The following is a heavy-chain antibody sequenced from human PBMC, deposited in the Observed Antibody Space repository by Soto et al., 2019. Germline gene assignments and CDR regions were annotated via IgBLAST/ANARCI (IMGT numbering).Heavy chain of an antibody. CDR3: ARRPPPGITMIFDY. V-gene: IGHV3-48*02. CDR1: GFTFSSYS. D-gene: IGHD3-22*01. CDR2: ISSSSSTI. J-gene: IGHJ4*02. Sequence: EVQLVESGGGLVQPGGSLRLSCAASGFTFSSYSMNWVRQAPGKGLEWVSYISSSSSTIYYADSVKGRFTISRDNAKNSLYLQMNSLRDEDTAVYYCARRPPPGITMIFDYWGQGTLVTVSS.